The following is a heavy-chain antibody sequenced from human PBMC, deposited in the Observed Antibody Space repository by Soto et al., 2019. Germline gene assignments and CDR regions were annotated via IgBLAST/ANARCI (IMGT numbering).Heavy chain of an antibody. CDR1: GFTVSDNY. V-gene: IGHV3-66*01. CDR2: LYSGGST. D-gene: IGHD2-8*01. J-gene: IGHJ4*02. Sequence: GSLRLSCAVSGFTVSDNYMSWVRQAPGKGLEWVSLLYSGGSTYYADSVKGRFTISKDNSQNTVYLQMYTLSAEDTAVYYCASHYCTNGVCYFDDWGQGTLVTVSS. CDR3: ASHYCTNGVCYFDD.